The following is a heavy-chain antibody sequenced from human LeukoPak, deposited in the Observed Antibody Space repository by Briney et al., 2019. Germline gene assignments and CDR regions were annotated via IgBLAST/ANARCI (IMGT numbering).Heavy chain of an antibody. Sequence: GASVKVSCKASGYTFSSYDINWVRQATGQGLEWMGWMNPNSGDTGYAQMSQGRVTMTRDTSISTAYMELRSLTSEDTAVYYCARWGQRSTWPYFDLWGRGTLVTVSS. CDR3: ARWGQRSTWPYFDL. D-gene: IGHD3-16*01. CDR1: GYTFSSYD. CDR2: MNPNSGDT. J-gene: IGHJ2*01. V-gene: IGHV1-8*01.